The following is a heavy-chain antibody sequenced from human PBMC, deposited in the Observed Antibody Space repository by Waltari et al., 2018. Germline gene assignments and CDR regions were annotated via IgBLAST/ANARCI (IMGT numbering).Heavy chain of an antibody. Sequence: QVQLQESGLALVQPLGTLPLTCAVSGGTRSSSYWWSWVRQSPDKGLEWIGQIHHSGRIIYNPSLKSRVTISEDTSKNQFSLKVNAVTAADTAVYYCASDRGVGLYLDNWGQGTLVSVSS. D-gene: IGHD2-8*02. CDR2: IHHSGRI. CDR1: GGTRSSSYW. J-gene: IGHJ4*02. V-gene: IGHV4-4*02. CDR3: ASDRGVGLYLDN.